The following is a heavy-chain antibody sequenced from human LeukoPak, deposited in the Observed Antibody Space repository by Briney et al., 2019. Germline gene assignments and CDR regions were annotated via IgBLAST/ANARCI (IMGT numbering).Heavy chain of an antibody. V-gene: IGHV3-15*01. CDR1: GFTLSNAW. CDR3: SLVRGVNNWFDP. J-gene: IGHJ5*02. Sequence: GGSLRLSCAASGFTLSNAWMSWVRQAPGKGLVWVGRIKSKTDGGTIDYAAPVKGRFSISGDDSNNTLYLQMNSLKIEDTAVYYCSLVRGVNNWFDPWGQGTLVTVSS. D-gene: IGHD3-10*01. CDR2: IKSKTDGGTI.